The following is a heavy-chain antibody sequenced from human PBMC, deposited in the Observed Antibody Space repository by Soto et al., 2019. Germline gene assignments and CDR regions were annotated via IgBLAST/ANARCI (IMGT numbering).Heavy chain of an antibody. CDR2: ISGYSGQT. CDR1: GFTIRSYG. Sequence: QVHLVPSRVEVKKPGASVKVSCKASGFTIRSYGITWVRQAPGQGLEWMGWISGYSGQTKYAQNVQDRVNMTTDTSPSTACMEVRSLRSDDTAMSYGARSPPKYGSARDYIQSFDYWGQGTRVTVSS. CDR3: ARSPPKYGSARDYIQSFDY. D-gene: IGHD3-10*01. J-gene: IGHJ4*02. V-gene: IGHV1-18*04.